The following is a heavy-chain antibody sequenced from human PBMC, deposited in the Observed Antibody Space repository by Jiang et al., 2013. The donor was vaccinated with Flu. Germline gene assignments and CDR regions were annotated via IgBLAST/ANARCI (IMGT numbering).Heavy chain of an antibody. V-gene: IGHV4-4*07. CDR3: TTGFSDLVTGS. D-gene: IGHD5-12*01. J-gene: IGHJ5*02. CDR1: GVSINSRY. Sequence: SGVSINSRYWSWIRQPPRERGRGSGVGGCLSPFGRTELQALPPRVEVTISLDTSKNQFSLKLKSVTAADTAVYYCTTGFSDLVTGSWGRGTLGHRLL. CDR2: CLSPFGRT.